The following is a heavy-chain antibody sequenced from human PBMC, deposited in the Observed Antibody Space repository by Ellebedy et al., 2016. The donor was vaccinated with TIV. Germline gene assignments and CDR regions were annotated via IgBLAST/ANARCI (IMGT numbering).Heavy chain of an antibody. Sequence: GGSLRLSXAASGFTFSSYWMSWVRQAPGKGLEWVGRSRNKANSYTTEYAASVKDRFTISRDESKNSVHLQMNSLKTEDTAVYYCARAIRVSGSYYLDYWGQGTLVSVSS. CDR3: ARAIRVSGSYYLDY. D-gene: IGHD3-10*01. CDR1: GFTFSSYW. V-gene: IGHV3-72*01. CDR2: SRNKANSYTT. J-gene: IGHJ4*02.